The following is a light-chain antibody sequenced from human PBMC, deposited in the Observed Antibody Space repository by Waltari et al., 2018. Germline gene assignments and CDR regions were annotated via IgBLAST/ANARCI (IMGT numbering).Light chain of an antibody. CDR1: SDDVGGYNF. CDR2: DVF. V-gene: IGLV2-14*03. J-gene: IGLJ2*01. CDR3: SAYTSWSTVI. Sequence: QSALTQPASVSASPGQSITISCTGTSDDVGGYNFVPWYQQHPGKAPKLNIYDVFKRPAGVYNRCSGAKSVNPASLSISGLQAEDEGVYYCSAYTSWSTVIFGGGTKLAVL.